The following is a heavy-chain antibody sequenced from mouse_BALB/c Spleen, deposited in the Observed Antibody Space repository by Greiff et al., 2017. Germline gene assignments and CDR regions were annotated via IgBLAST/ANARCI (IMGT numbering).Heavy chain of an antibody. D-gene: IGHD2-3*01. CDR2: ISSGGSYT. CDR1: GFTFSSYA. Sequence: EVQRVESGGGLVKPGGSLKLSCAASGFTFSSYAMSWVRQTPEKRLEWVATISSGGSYTYYPDSVKGRFTISRDNAKNTLYLQMSSLRSEDTAMYYCARRYESLYAMDYWGQGTSVTVSS. J-gene: IGHJ4*01. CDR3: ARRYESLYAMDY. V-gene: IGHV5-9-3*01.